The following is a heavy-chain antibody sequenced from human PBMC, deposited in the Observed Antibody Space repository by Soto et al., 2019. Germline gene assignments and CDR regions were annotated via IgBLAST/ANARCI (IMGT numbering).Heavy chain of an antibody. CDR2: IKEDASEK. J-gene: IGHJ4*02. CDR1: GFTFSTYW. Sequence: GALRLSCVASGFTFSTYWMTWVRQAPGMGLEWVAGIKEDASEKVYVDSVKGRFSISRDNAKNSLYLQLNSLRAEDTAVYYCATAISSPFSNFDSWGQGSLVTVSS. CDR3: ATAISSPFSNFDS. D-gene: IGHD2-2*01. V-gene: IGHV3-7*01.